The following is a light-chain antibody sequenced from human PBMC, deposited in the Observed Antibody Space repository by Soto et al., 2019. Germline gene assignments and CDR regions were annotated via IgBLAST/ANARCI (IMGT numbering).Light chain of an antibody. CDR2: DVS. Sequence: EIVLTQSPATLSLSPGERATLSCRASQSVRSDLAWYQQKPGQPPRLLIYDVSDRATGVPARFSGSGSGADCTLTIYSLEPEDSAVYYCQQRDSWPLTFGRGTKVEIK. CDR1: QSVRSD. CDR3: QQRDSWPLT. V-gene: IGKV3-11*01. J-gene: IGKJ4*01.